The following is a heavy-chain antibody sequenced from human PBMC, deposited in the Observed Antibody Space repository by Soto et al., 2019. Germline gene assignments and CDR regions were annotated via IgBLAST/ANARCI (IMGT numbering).Heavy chain of an antibody. CDR1: GFSLSSTRVA. J-gene: IGHJ4*02. D-gene: IGHD6-19*01. V-gene: IGHV2-5*02. CDR2: IYWDDDK. Sequence: QITLKESGPPLVKPTQTLTLTCTFSGFSLSSTRVAVGWIRQPPGKALEWLALIYWDDDKRYSPFLKSRLTIVKDTSKNQVVLTMTNIDPVDTATYYCAHSVVAGLGYYFDYWGQGTLVTVSS. CDR3: AHSVVAGLGYYFDY.